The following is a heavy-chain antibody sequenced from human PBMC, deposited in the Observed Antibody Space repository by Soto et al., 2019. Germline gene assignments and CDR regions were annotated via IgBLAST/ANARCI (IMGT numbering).Heavy chain of an antibody. Sequence: SFGLSCAASGFTFSSYAMSWVRQAPGKGLEWVSAISGSGGSTYYADSVKGRFTISRDNSKNTLYLQMNSLRAEDTAVYYCAKELYSGSSFDYWGQGTLVTVSS. V-gene: IGHV3-23*01. D-gene: IGHD1-26*01. CDR1: GFTFSSYA. CDR3: AKELYSGSSFDY. CDR2: ISGSGGST. J-gene: IGHJ4*02.